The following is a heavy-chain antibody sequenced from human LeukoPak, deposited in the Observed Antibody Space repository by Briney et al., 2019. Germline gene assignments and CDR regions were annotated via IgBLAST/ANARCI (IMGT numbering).Heavy chain of an antibody. CDR1: GYSISSGYY. D-gene: IGHD2-2*02. CDR3: ARAGDGCSSTSCYTQQNNWFDP. CDR2: IYHSGST. Sequence: SETLSLTCTVSGYSISSGYYWGWIRQPPGKGLEWIGSIYHSGSTYYNPSLKSRVTISVDTSKNQFSLKLSSVTAADTAVYYCARAGDGCSSTSCYTQQNNWFDPWGRGTLVTVSS. V-gene: IGHV4-38-2*02. J-gene: IGHJ5*02.